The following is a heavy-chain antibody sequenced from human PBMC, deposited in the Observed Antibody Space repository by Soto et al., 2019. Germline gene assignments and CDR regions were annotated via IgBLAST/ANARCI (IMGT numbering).Heavy chain of an antibody. Sequence: PSETLSLTCTVSGGSISSYYWSWIRQPPGKGLEWIGYIYYSGSTNYNPSLKSRVTISVDTSKNQFSLKLSSVTAEDTAVYYCAGVTDGDYGDYYGRLFDACDIWCQGTMVNVS. V-gene: IGHV4-59*08. CDR1: GGSISSYY. D-gene: IGHD4-17*01. J-gene: IGHJ3*02. CDR3: AGVTDGDYGDYYGRLFDACDI. CDR2: IYYSGST.